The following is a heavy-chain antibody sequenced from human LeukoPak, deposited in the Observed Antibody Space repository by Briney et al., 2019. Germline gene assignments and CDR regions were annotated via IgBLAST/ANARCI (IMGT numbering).Heavy chain of an antibody. V-gene: IGHV1-46*01. J-gene: IGHJ4*02. Sequence: GASVKVSCKASGYTFTSYYMHWVRQAPGQGLEWMGIINPSGGSTSYAQKFQGRVTMTRDTSASTAYMELSSLRSEDMAVYYCARVVKYSSGPLTDLLPYYFDYWGQGTLVTVSS. CDR1: GYTFTSYY. CDR2: INPSGGST. D-gene: IGHD6-19*01. CDR3: ARVVKYSSGPLTDLLPYYFDY.